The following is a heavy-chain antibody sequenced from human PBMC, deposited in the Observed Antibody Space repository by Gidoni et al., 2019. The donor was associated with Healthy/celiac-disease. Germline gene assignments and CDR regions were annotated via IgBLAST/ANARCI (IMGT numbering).Heavy chain of an antibody. CDR3: AKIRGRVLRFLEWLPHFDY. CDR1: GFPFSSYA. Sequence: EVQLLESVGGLVQPGGSLRLSCAASGFPFSSYAMSWVRQAPGKGLEWVSAISGSGCSTYYADSVKGRFTISRDNSKNTLYMQMNRLRAEDTAVYYCAKIRGRVLRFLEWLPHFDYWGQGTLVTVSS. J-gene: IGHJ4*02. V-gene: IGHV3-23*01. CDR2: ISGSGCST. D-gene: IGHD3-3*01.